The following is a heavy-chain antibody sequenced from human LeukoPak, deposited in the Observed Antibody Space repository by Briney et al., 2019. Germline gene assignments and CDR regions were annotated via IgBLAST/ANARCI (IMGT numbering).Heavy chain of an antibody. V-gene: IGHV3-43D*04. CDR3: AKDNRERNYYDSSGYYYFDY. CDR2: ISWDGGST. J-gene: IGHJ4*02. Sequence: GGSLRLSCAASGCTFDDYAMHWVRQAPGKGLEWVSLISWDGGSTYYADSVKGRFTISRDNSKNSLYLQMNSLRAEDTALYYCAKDNRERNYYDSSGYYYFDYWGQGTLVTVSS. CDR1: GCTFDDYA. D-gene: IGHD3-22*01.